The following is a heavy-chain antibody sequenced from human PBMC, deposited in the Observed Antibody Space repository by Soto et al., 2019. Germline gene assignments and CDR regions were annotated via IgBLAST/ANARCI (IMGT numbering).Heavy chain of an antibody. D-gene: IGHD2-15*01. J-gene: IGHJ5*02. CDR1: GLIFSDYA. Sequence: GGSLRLSCAASGLIFSDYAMSWVRQAPGKGLEWVSCISSSSSNTNYADSVKGRFTISRDNAKNSLYLQMNSLRAEDTAVYYCARDSNIVVVVEDPNWFDPWGQGTLVTVSS. V-gene: IGHV3-11*06. CDR2: ISSSSSNT. CDR3: ARDSNIVVVVEDPNWFDP.